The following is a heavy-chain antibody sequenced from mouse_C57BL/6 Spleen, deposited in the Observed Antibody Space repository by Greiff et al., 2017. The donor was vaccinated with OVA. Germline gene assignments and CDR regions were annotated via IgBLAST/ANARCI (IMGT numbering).Heavy chain of an antibody. CDR1: GYTFTSSW. CDR3: ARGGNYDYAMDY. CDR2: IYPSDSET. Sequence: QVQLKQPGAELVRPGSSVKLSCKASGYTFTSSWMDWVKQRPGQGLEWIGNIYPSDSETHYNPKFKDKATLTVDTSSITAYLQLSSLTSEGSAVYYCARGGNYDYAMDYWGQGNSVTASS. V-gene: IGHV1-61*01. D-gene: IGHD1-1*01. J-gene: IGHJ4*01.